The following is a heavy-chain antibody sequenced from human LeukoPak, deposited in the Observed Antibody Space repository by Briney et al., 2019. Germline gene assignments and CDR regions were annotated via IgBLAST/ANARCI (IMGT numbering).Heavy chain of an antibody. D-gene: IGHD6-13*01. Sequence: PGGSLRLSCAASGFTFDDYGMNWVRQAPGKGLEWVSGITWNGDTTGYADSVKGRFTISRDNAKNSLYLQMNSLRAEDTALYYCARAYTSSRHYYYYYMDVWGKGTTVTVSS. CDR1: GFTFDDYG. J-gene: IGHJ6*03. V-gene: IGHV3-20*04. CDR2: ITWNGDTT. CDR3: ARAYTSSRHYYYYYMDV.